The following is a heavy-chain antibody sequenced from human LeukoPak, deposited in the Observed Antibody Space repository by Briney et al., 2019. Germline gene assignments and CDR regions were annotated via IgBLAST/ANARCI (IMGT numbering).Heavy chain of an antibody. J-gene: IGHJ4*02. CDR2: ISSSGSTI. D-gene: IGHD3-22*01. CDR3: ARDSSGNYLPDYFDY. Sequence: GGSLRLSCAASGFTFSSYEMNWVRQAPGKGLEWVSYISSSGSTIYYADSVKGRFTISRDNAKNSLYLQMNSLRAEDTAVYYCARDSSGNYLPDYFDYWGQGTLVTVSS. V-gene: IGHV3-48*03. CDR1: GFTFSSYE.